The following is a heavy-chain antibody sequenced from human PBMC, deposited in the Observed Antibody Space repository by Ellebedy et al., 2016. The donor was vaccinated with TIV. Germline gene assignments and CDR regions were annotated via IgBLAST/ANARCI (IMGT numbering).Heavy chain of an antibody. D-gene: IGHD3-22*01. Sequence: MPSETLSLTCTVSGGSIRSSSYYWSWIRQPPGKGLEWIGYIYYSGSTNYNPSLKSRVTISVDTSKNQFSLKMSSVTAADTAVYYCARGLMGYDSSGYYYRFNFDYWGQGTLVTVSS. CDR2: IYYSGST. J-gene: IGHJ4*02. CDR3: ARGLMGYDSSGYYYRFNFDY. CDR1: GGSIRSSSYY. V-gene: IGHV4-61*05.